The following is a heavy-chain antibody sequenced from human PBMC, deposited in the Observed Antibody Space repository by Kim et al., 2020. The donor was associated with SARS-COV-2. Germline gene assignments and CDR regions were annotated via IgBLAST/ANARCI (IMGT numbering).Heavy chain of an antibody. D-gene: IGHD5-12*01. Sequence: KGRFTVARDNSKNTLYLQMNSMRAEDTAVYYCASSTPVDIVATMRGWFDPWGQGTLVTVSS. V-gene: IGHV3-30*01. CDR3: ASSTPVDIVATMRGWFDP. J-gene: IGHJ5*02.